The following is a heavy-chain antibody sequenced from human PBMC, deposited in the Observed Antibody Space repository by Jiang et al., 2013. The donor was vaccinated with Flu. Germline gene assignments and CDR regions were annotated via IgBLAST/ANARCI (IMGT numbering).Heavy chain of an antibody. Sequence: PGLVKPSQTLSLTCTVSGGSISSGGYYWSWIRQHPGKGLEWIGYIYYSGSTYYNPSLKSRVTISVDTSKNQFSLKLSSVTAADTAVYYCARGQPYDFWSGYFFDYWGQGTLVTVSS. CDR2: IYYSGST. CDR1: GGSISSGGYY. CDR3: ARGQPYDFWSGYFFDY. J-gene: IGHJ4*02. D-gene: IGHD3-3*01. V-gene: IGHV4-31*03.